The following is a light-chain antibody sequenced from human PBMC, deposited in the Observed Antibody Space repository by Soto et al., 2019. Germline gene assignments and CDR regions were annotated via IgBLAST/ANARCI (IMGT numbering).Light chain of an antibody. Sequence: EIVLTQSPGTLSLSPGERATLSCRASRSVTNNYLAWYQQKPGQAPRLLSYGASSRATGIPDRFSGSGSGTDFTLAISRLEPEYLAVYYCQQYGPSPTFGQGTNLEIK. J-gene: IGKJ2*01. V-gene: IGKV3-20*01. CDR3: QQYGPSPT. CDR2: GAS. CDR1: RSVTNNY.